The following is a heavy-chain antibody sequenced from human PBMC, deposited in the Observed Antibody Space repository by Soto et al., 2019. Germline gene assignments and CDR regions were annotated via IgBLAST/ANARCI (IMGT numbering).Heavy chain of an antibody. Sequence: QVQLVESGGGVVQPGRSLRLSCAASGFTLSDYAMHWVRQAPGKGLEWVAVISEDGNNIYYAGSVRGRFTISRDNSKNTLYLQMNSLRAEDTAVYYCAKVREDLVLLVALDYWGQGTLVTVSS. CDR3: AKVREDLVLLVALDY. D-gene: IGHD2-8*01. CDR1: GFTLSDYA. V-gene: IGHV3-30*18. J-gene: IGHJ4*02. CDR2: ISEDGNNI.